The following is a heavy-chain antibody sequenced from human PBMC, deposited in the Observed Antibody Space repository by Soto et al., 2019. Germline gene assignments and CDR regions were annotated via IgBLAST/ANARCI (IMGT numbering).Heavy chain of an antibody. Sequence: GGSLRLSCAASGFTFSDYYMSWIRQAPGKGLEWVSYISGGGSTIYYADSVKGRFTISRDNSKNTLYLQLNSLSAEDTAECYCTKEGGYTYGEDSYYGLDVWGQGTTVTVSS. CDR3: TKEGGYTYGEDSYYGLDV. J-gene: IGHJ6*02. D-gene: IGHD5-18*01. V-gene: IGHV3-11*01. CDR2: ISGGGSTI. CDR1: GFTFSDYY.